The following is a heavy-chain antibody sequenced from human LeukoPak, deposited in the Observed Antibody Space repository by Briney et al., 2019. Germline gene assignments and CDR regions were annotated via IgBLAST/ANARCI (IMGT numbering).Heavy chain of an antibody. J-gene: IGHJ6*02. CDR2: IYSGGST. V-gene: IGHV3-53*01. Sequence: GSLRLSCAASGFTVSSNYMSWVRQAPGKGLEWVSVIYSGGSTYYADSVKGRFTISRDNSKNTLYLQMNSLRAEDTAVYYCASFRITIFGVVIISHYGMDVWGQGTTVTVSS. CDR3: ASFRITIFGVVIISHYGMDV. D-gene: IGHD3-3*01. CDR1: GFTVSSNY.